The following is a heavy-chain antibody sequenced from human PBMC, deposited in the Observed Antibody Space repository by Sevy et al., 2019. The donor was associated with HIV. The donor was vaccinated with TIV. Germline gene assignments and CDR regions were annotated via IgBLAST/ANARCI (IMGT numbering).Heavy chain of an antibody. CDR2: ISSDGNNK. CDR3: ASHYYDSTGYYYPLDY. V-gene: IGHV3-30*04. CDR1: GFNFSTYA. D-gene: IGHD3-22*01. J-gene: IGHJ4*02. Sequence: GGSLRLSCTAFGFNFSTYAMYWVRQAPGKGLEWVTVISSDGNNKDYADSVKGRFTISRDNSKNTLYLQMNSLRAEDMAVYYCASHYYDSTGYYYPLDYWGQGTLVTVSS.